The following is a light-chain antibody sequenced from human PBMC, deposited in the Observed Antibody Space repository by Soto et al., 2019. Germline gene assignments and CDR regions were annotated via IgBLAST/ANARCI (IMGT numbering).Light chain of an antibody. CDR3: TSCITANTSCV. CDR2: EVN. Sequence: QSALTQPASVSGSPGQSITISCTGTSSDIGRYNYVSWFQQHPGKVPKLVIFEVNYRPSGVSDRFSGSKSGNTASLTITGLQAEDEADYYCTSCITANTSCVFGSGTKVTVL. CDR1: SSDIGRYNY. J-gene: IGLJ1*01. V-gene: IGLV2-14*01.